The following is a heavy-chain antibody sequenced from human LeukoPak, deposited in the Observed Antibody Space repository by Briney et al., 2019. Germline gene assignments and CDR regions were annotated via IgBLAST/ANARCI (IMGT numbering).Heavy chain of an antibody. CDR2: IYYSGST. CDR1: GGSISSGDYY. CDR3: ARVRYSYGYSLLGPDAFDI. Sequence: SETLSLTCTVSGGSISSGDYYWSWIRQPPGTGLEWIGYIYYSGSTYYNPSLKSRVTISVDTSKNQFSLKLSSVTAADTAVYYCARVRYSYGYSLLGPDAFDIWGQGTMVTVSS. D-gene: IGHD5-18*01. J-gene: IGHJ3*02. V-gene: IGHV4-30-4*01.